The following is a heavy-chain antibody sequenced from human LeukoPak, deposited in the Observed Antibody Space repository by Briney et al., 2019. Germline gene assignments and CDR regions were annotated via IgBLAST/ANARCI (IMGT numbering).Heavy chain of an antibody. CDR2: INPNSGGT. J-gene: IGHJ4*02. Sequence: RASVKVSCKASGYTFTGYYMHWVRQAPGQGLEWMGWINPNSGGTNYAQKFQGRVTMTRDTSISTAYMELSRLRSDDTAVYYCARDPPYYDSSGYYFQFDYWGQGTLVTVSS. D-gene: IGHD3-22*01. CDR3: ARDPPYYDSSGYYFQFDY. CDR1: GYTFTGYY. V-gene: IGHV1-2*02.